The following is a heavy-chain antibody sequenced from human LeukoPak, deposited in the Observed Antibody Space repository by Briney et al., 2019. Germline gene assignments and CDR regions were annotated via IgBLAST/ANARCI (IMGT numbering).Heavy chain of an antibody. J-gene: IGHJ3*02. D-gene: IGHD2-15*01. CDR2: NIPLFGTT. Sequence: GASVKVSCKASGGTFRRYAINWVRQAPGQGLEWMGGNIPLFGTTNYAQKFQGRVTITTDESTSTAYMELSSLRSEDTAVYYCAKERSGWSSYAFDIWGQGTVVTVSS. CDR3: AKERSGWSSYAFDI. CDR1: GGTFRRYA. V-gene: IGHV1-69*05.